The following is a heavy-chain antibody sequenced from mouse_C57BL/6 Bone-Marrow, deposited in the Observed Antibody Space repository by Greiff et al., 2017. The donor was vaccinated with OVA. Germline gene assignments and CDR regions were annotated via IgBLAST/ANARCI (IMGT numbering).Heavy chain of an antibody. J-gene: IGHJ3*01. CDR1: GFTFSSYA. D-gene: IGHD4-1*01. CDR2: ISSGGDYI. V-gene: IGHV5-9-1*02. CDR3: TRDRLTGTWFAY. Sequence: EVKLMESGEGLVKPGGSLKLSCAASGFTFSSYAMSWVRQTPEKRLEWVAHISSGGDYIYYADTVKGRFTISRDNARNTLYLQMSSLKSEDTAMYYCTRDRLTGTWFAYWGQGTLVTVSA.